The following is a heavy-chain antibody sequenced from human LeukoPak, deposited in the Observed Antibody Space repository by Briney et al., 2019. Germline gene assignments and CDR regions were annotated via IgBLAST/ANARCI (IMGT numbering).Heavy chain of an antibody. CDR3: ARRSRTLNWGDAFDI. D-gene: IGHD3-16*01. CDR2: ISAYNGNT. Sequence: VASVKVSCKASGYTFTSYGISWVRQAPGQGLEWMGWISAYNGNTNYAQKLQGRVTMTTDTSTSTAYMELRSLRSDDTAVYYCARRSRTLNWGDAFDIWGQGTMVTVSS. CDR1: GYTFTSYG. J-gene: IGHJ3*02. V-gene: IGHV1-18*01.